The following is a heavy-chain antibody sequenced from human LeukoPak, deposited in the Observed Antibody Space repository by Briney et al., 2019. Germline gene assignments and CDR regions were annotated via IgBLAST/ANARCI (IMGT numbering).Heavy chain of an antibody. D-gene: IGHD3-22*01. J-gene: IGHJ4*02. Sequence: GGSLRLSCAASGFTFSSYAMHWVRQAPGKGLEWVAVISYDGSNKYYADSVKGRFTISRDNSKNTLYLQMNSLRAEDTAVYYCVRDGPYYDSRGYYYLYWGQGTLVTVSS. V-gene: IGHV3-30-3*01. CDR3: VRDGPYYDSRGYYYLY. CDR1: GFTFSSYA. CDR2: ISYDGSNK.